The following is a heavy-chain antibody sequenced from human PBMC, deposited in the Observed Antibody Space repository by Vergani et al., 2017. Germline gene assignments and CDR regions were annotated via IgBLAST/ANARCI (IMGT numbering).Heavy chain of an antibody. Sequence: QVQLVQSGAEVKKPGASVKVSCKASGYTFTSYYMHWVRQAPGQGLEWMGIINPSGGSTSYAQKFQGRVTMTRDTSTSTVYMELSSVTAADTAVYYCARDGVLRFSNWFDPWGQGTLVTVSS. CDR3: ARDGVLRFSNWFDP. D-gene: IGHD3-3*01. CDR2: INPSGGST. J-gene: IGHJ5*02. V-gene: IGHV1-46*01. CDR1: GYTFTSYY.